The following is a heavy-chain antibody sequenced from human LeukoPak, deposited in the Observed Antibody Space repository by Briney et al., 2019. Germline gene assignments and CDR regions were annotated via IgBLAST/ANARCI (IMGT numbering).Heavy chain of an antibody. CDR2: ISSSGSTI. J-gene: IGHJ4*02. CDR1: GFTFSDYY. CDR3: AREADIVVVPAAPDY. Sequence: GGSLRLSCAASGFTFSDYYMSWIRQAPGKGLEWVSYISSSGSTIYYADSVKGRFTISRDNAKNSLYLQMNSLRAEDTAVYYCAREADIVVVPAAPDYWGQGTLVTVSS. D-gene: IGHD2-2*01. V-gene: IGHV3-11*01.